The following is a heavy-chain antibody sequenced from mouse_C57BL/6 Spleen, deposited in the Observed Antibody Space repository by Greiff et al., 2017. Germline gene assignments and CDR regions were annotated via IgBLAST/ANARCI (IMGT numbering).Heavy chain of an antibody. CDR3: ARGARGFAY. J-gene: IGHJ3*01. CDR2: IDPSDSYT. Sequence: QVQLQQPGAELVMPGASVKLSCKASGYTFTSYWMHWVKQRPGQGLEWIGEIDPSDSYTTYNQKFKGKSTLTVDKSSSTAYMQLSSLTSEDSAVYYCARGARGFAYWGQGTLVTVSA. CDR1: GYTFTSYW. V-gene: IGHV1-69*01.